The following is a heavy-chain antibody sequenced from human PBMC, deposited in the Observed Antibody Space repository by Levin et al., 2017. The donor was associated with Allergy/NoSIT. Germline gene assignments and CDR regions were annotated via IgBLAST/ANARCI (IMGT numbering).Heavy chain of an antibody. CDR1: GFSISNCT. D-gene: IGHD3-3*01. V-gene: IGHV3-21*06. CDR3: ASRVRATGGEDY. CDR2: ISRRSDHI. Sequence: MTGGSLRLSCAASGFSISNCTMNWVRQAPGKGLEWVASISRRSDHIHYADSVKGRFTISRDNAQNSLYLQMNGLRVEDAALYYCASRVRATGGEDYWGQGTPVTVSS. J-gene: IGHJ4*02.